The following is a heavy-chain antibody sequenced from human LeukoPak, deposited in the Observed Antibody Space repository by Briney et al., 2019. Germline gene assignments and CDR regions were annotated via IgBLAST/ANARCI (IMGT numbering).Heavy chain of an antibody. CDR2: ISSDSNYI. V-gene: IGHV3-21*04. CDR3: AKALYCSGGSCYPNYYYYMDV. J-gene: IGHJ6*03. Sequence: PGGSLRLSCAGSGFFFSTYSMNWVRQAPGKGLEWVASISSDSNYIYDADSVRGRFTVSRDNSKNTLYLQMNSLRAEDTAVYYCAKALYCSGGSCYPNYYYYMDVWGKGTTVTVSS. CDR1: GFFFSTYS. D-gene: IGHD2-15*01.